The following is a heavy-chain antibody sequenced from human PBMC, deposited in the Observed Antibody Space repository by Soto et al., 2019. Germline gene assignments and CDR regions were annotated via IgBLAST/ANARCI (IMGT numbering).Heavy chain of an antibody. J-gene: IGHJ6*02. D-gene: IGHD6-13*01. CDR3: AKAPLAIAAAGSDYYYGMDV. CDR2: ISGSGGST. V-gene: IGHV3-23*01. Sequence: GGSLRLSCAASGFTFSSYAMSWVRQAPGKGLEWVSAISGSGGSTYYADSVKGRFTISRDNSKNTLYLQMNSLRAEDTAVYYCAKAPLAIAAAGSDYYYGMDVWGQGTTVTVSS. CDR1: GFTFSSYA.